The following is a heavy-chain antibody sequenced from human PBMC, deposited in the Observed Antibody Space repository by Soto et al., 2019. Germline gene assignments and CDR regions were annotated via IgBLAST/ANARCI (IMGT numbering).Heavy chain of an antibody. CDR3: AKDGRVVPAAIVYYYYYMDV. CDR2: IKEDGKKK. Sequence: GGSLRLSCVVSGFTFNNYWMSWVRQAPGKGLEWVANIKEDGKKKYYVDSVKGRFTISRDNSKNTLYLQMNSLRAEDTAVYYCAKDGRVVPAAIVYYYYYMDVWGKGTTVTVSS. J-gene: IGHJ6*03. V-gene: IGHV3-7*01. D-gene: IGHD2-2*01. CDR1: GFTFNNYW.